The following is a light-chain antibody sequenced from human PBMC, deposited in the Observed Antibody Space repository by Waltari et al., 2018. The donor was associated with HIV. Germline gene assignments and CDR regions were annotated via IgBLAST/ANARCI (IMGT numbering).Light chain of an antibody. CDR1: SSDIGYVAY. CDR3: CSYAGTYTYV. CDR2: EVS. V-gene: IGLV2-11*01. Sequence: QSALPQPRSVSGSPGQSVTLSCTGTSSDIGYVAYVPWYQQYPGKAPKVIIYEVSQRPSGVPDRFTASKSGITASLTISGLQDEDEADYYCCSYAGTYTYVFGTGTTVTVL. J-gene: IGLJ1*01.